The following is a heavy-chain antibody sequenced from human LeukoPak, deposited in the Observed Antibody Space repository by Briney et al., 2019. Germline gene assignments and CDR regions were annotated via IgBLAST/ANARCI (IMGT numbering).Heavy chain of an antibody. CDR2: IWYDGSKT. Sequence: GGSLRLSCAASGFVVSSNYMNWVRQAPGKGLEWVAAIWYDGSKTSYTDSVKGRFTVSRDISKNTVYLQMNGLKAEDTAVYYCARDDCSTTPCYAYWGQGTLVTVSS. V-gene: IGHV3-33*08. CDR1: GFVVSSNY. CDR3: ARDDCSTTPCYAY. J-gene: IGHJ4*02. D-gene: IGHD2-2*01.